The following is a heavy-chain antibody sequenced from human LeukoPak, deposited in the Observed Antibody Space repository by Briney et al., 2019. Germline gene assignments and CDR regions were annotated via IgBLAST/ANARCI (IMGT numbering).Heavy chain of an antibody. V-gene: IGHV1-18*01. J-gene: IGHJ4*02. CDR2: VSAYNGNT. Sequence: ASVNVSCKASGYTFTSYGISWVRQSPGQGVEWMGWVSAYNGNTNYAQKLQGRVTMPTDTSTSTAYMELSSLRSEDTAVYYCARPDDCSSTSCYWSSFDYWGQGTLVTVSS. CDR1: GYTFTSYG. CDR3: ARPDDCSSTSCYWSSFDY. D-gene: IGHD2-2*01.